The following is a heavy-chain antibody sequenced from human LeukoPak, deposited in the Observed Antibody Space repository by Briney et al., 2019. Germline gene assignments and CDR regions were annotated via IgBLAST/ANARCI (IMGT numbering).Heavy chain of an antibody. CDR3: FADRGGDQVDY. J-gene: IGHJ4*02. D-gene: IGHD3-16*01. CDR2: LLYSGFT. V-gene: IGHV4-39*07. Sequence: SETLSLTCSVSGVSISSTNYFWGWIRQPPGKGLEWIGGLLYSGFTYYHPSLKSRVTISVDTSKNQFSLKLTAVTAADTAVYFCFADRGGDQVDYWGQGTLVTVSS. CDR1: GVSISSTNYF.